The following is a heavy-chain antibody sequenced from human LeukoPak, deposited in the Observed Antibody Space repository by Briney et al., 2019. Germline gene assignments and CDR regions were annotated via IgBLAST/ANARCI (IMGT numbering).Heavy chain of an antibody. CDR1: GGSISSGDYY. CDR3: ARRWKDSSGYYYVGDAFDI. D-gene: IGHD3-22*01. CDR2: IYYSGST. V-gene: IGHV4-30-4*08. Sequence: SQTLSLTCTVSGGSISSGDYYWSWLRQPPGKGLEWIGYIYYSGSTYYNPSLKSRVTISVDTSKNQFSLKLSSVTAADTAVYYCARRWKDSSGYYYVGDAFDIWGQGTMVTVSS. J-gene: IGHJ3*02.